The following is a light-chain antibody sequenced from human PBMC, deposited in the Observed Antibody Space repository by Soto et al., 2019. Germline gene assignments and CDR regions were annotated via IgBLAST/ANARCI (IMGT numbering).Light chain of an antibody. CDR3: QQSYSTLGWT. Sequence: DIQMTQSPSSLSASVGDKVTITCRAIQSISSYLNWYQQKPGKAPKLLIYAASSLQSGVPSRFSGSGSGTDFTLTISSLQPEDFATYYCQQSYSTLGWTFGQGTKVGIK. CDR2: AAS. J-gene: IGKJ1*01. V-gene: IGKV1-39*01. CDR1: QSISSY.